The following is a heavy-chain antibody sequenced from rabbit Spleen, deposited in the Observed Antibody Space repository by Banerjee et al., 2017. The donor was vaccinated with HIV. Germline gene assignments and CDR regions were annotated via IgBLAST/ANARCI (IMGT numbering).Heavy chain of an antibody. D-gene: IGHD4-1*01. CDR2: IGTSSGNT. CDR3: ARDLTDVVGWNFGW. J-gene: IGHJ4*01. V-gene: IGHV1S43*01. Sequence: QSLEESGGDLVKPGASLTLTCTASGVSFSSSSYLCWVRQAPGKGLELVACIGTSSGNTWYASWVNGRFTISRSTSLNTVDLKMTSLTAADTATYFCARDLTDVVGWNFGWWGQGTLVTVS. CDR1: GVSFSSSSY.